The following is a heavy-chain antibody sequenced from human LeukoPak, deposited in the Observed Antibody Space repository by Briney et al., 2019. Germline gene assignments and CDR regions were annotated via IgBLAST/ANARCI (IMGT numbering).Heavy chain of an antibody. CDR3: AMSRYDSSGYYGIIAD. D-gene: IGHD3-22*01. J-gene: IGHJ4*02. CDR1: GFTFSSYT. Sequence: GGSLRLSCAASGFTFSSYTMNWVRQAAGKGLEWVSSISSSSIYTYYAALVKGRFTLSSNNAKNSLLLEINIMRAENTAVYYCAMSRYDSSGYYGIIADWGQGNPVTASS. V-gene: IGHV3-21*01. CDR2: ISSSSIYT.